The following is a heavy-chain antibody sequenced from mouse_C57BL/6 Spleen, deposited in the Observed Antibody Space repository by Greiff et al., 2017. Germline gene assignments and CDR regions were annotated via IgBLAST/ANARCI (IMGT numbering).Heavy chain of an antibody. V-gene: IGHV14-1*01. D-gene: IGHD1-1*01. CDR3: TAGLREGFAY. CDR2: IDPEDGDT. CDR1: GFNIKDYY. Sequence: EVKLQQSGAELVRPGASVKLSCTASGFNIKDYYMHWVKQRPEQGLEWIGRIDPEDGDTEYAPKFQGKATMAADTSSNTAYLQLSSLTSEDTAVYYCTAGLREGFAYWGQGTLVTVSA. J-gene: IGHJ3*01.